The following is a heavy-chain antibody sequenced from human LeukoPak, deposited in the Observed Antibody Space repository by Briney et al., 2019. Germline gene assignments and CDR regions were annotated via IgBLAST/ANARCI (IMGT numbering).Heavy chain of an antibody. D-gene: IGHD3-22*01. J-gene: IGHJ6*04. CDR3: ARGPTMKMDV. Sequence: GGSLRLSCAASGFTFSNYWMNWVRQAPGKGLGWVSSISSSSRNIYYADSVKGRFTISRDNAKNSLYLQMNSLRAEDTAVYYCARGPTMKMDVWGKGTTVTVSS. CDR1: GFTFSNYW. V-gene: IGHV3-21*01. CDR2: ISSSSRNI.